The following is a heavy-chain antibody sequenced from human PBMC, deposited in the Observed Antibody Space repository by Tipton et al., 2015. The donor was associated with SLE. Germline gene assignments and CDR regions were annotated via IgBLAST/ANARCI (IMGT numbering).Heavy chain of an antibody. J-gene: IGHJ4*02. D-gene: IGHD2-2*01. V-gene: IGHV3-9*01. CDR2: ISWNSGSI. CDR1: GFTFSSYA. Sequence: RSLRLSCAASGFTFSSYAMHWVRQAPGKGLEWVSGISWNSGSIGYADSVKGRFTISRDNAKNSLYLQMNSLRAEDTALYYCAKVRSGCSSTSCYGWYYFDYWGQGTLVTVSS. CDR3: AKVRSGCSSTSCYGWYYFDY.